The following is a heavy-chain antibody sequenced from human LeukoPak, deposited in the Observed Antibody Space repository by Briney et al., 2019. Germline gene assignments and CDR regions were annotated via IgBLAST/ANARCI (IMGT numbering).Heavy chain of an antibody. Sequence: SETLSLTCTVSGGYISSSSYYWGWIRQPPGTGLEWIGSIYYSGRTYYNPSLKSRVTISVDTSKNQVSLKLSSVTAADTAVYYCARDVGYGDYRALTDPWGQGTLVTVSS. CDR1: GGYISSSSYY. CDR2: IYYSGRT. D-gene: IGHD4-17*01. V-gene: IGHV4-39*07. CDR3: ARDVGYGDYRALTDP. J-gene: IGHJ5*02.